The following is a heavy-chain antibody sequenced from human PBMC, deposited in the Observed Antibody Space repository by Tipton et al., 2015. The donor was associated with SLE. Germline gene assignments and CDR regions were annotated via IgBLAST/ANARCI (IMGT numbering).Heavy chain of an antibody. V-gene: IGHV3-30*04. CDR1: GFTFSSYA. D-gene: IGHD1-26*01. CDR3: AKTVVGASFDY. Sequence: SLRLSCAASGFTFSSYAMHWVRQAPGKGLEWVAVISYDGSNKYYADSVKGRFTISRDNSKNTLYLQMNSLRAEDTAVYYCAKTVVGASFDYWGQGTLVTVSS. CDR2: ISYDGSNK. J-gene: IGHJ4*02.